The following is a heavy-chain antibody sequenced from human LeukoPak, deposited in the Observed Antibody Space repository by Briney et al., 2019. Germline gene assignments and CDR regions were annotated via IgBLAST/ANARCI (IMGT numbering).Heavy chain of an antibody. D-gene: IGHD3-10*01. Sequence: GGSLRLSCAASGFTFSSYAMNWVRQAPGKGLEWVSGISGSDGSTYYADSVKGRFTISRDNSKNTLYLQMNSLRAEDTAVYHCAKDYGSGSLFLYFDYWGQGTLVTVSS. CDR3: AKDYGSGSLFLYFDY. CDR2: ISGSDGST. CDR1: GFTFSSYA. J-gene: IGHJ4*02. V-gene: IGHV3-23*01.